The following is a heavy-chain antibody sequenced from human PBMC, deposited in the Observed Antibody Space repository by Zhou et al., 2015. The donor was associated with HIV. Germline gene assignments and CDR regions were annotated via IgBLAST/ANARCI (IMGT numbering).Heavy chain of an antibody. D-gene: IGHD7-27*01. Sequence: VQLVESGGGVVQPGKSLRLSCAASGFTFSGSAMHWVRQASGKGLEWVGRIRIKANNYATAYAASVKGRFTISRDDSKNTAYLQMNSLKTEDTAVYYCTSVSWGSEGYWGQGTLVTVSS. CDR1: GFTFSGSA. CDR3: TSVSWGSEGY. J-gene: IGHJ4*02. V-gene: IGHV3-73*01. CDR2: IRIKANNYAT.